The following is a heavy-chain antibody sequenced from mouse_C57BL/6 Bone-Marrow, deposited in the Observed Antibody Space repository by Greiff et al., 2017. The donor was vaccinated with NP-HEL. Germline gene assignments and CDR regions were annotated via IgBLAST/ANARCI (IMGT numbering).Heavy chain of an antibody. V-gene: IGHV5-12*01. CDR1: GFTFSGYY. D-gene: IGHD1-1*01. Sequence: EVQLVESGGGLVQPGGSLKLSCAASGFTFSGYYMYWVRQTPEKRLEWVAYISNGGGSTYYPDTVKGRFTISRDNAKNTLYLQMSRLKSEDTAMYYCARRGTTVVAPSYYAMDYWGQGTSVTVSS. CDR3: ARRGTTVVAPSYYAMDY. J-gene: IGHJ4*01. CDR2: ISNGGGST.